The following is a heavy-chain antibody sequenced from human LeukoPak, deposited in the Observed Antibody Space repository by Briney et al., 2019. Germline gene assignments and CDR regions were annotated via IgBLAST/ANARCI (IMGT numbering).Heavy chain of an antibody. CDR1: GFTFSSYA. Sequence: KSGGSLRLSCAASGFTFSSYAMSWVRQPPGKGLEWIGSIYYSGSTYYNPSLKSRVTISVDTSKNQFSLKLSSVTAADTAVYYCAAGAREGTDYFDYWGQGTLVTVSS. CDR3: AAGAREGTDYFDY. CDR2: IYYSGST. J-gene: IGHJ4*02. D-gene: IGHD1-1*01. V-gene: IGHV4-39*01.